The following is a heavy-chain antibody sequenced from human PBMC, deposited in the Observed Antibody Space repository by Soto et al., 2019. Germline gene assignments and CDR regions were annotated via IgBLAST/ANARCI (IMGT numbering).Heavy chain of an antibody. CDR3: AKDWGRIAVAGWTD. J-gene: IGHJ4*02. D-gene: IGHD6-19*01. Sequence: EVQLLESGGGLLQLGGSLSLSCTAPGFNFGNYAMGWAGQAPGKGREWPSSLAVPYTGAQTYYADSVAGRLTVSRDDSKNTLYLELNSLRAEDTAVYYCAKDWGRIAVAGWTDWGPGTLVTVSS. V-gene: IGHV3-23*01. CDR1: GFNFGNYA. CDR2: VPYTGAQT.